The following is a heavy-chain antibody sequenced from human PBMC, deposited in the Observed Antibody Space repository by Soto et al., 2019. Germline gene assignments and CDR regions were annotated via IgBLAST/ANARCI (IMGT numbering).Heavy chain of an antibody. J-gene: IGHJ4*02. Sequence: SETLSLTCIVSGGSISSSSYYWGWIRQPPGKGLEWIGSIYYSGSTYYNPSLKSRVTMSVDTSKNQFSLKLSSVTAADTAVFYCARQYSGTWEVDHWGPGTLVTVS. V-gene: IGHV4-39*01. CDR2: IYYSGST. D-gene: IGHD6-25*01. CDR1: GGSISSSSYY. CDR3: ARQYSGTWEVDH.